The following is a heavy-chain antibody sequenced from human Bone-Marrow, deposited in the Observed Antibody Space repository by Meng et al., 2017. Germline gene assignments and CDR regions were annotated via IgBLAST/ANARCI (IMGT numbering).Heavy chain of an antibody. J-gene: IGHJ3*02. CDR3: ARQPPYYYDSSGYLSAFDI. V-gene: IGHV3-33*01. CDR1: GFTFSSYG. CDR2: IWYDGSNK. Sequence: GESLKISCAASGFTFSSYGMHWVRQAPGKGLEWVAVIWYDGSNKYYADSVKGRFTISRDNSKNTLYLQMNSLRAEDTAVYYCARQPPYYYDSSGYLSAFDIWGQGTMVTVSS. D-gene: IGHD3-22*01.